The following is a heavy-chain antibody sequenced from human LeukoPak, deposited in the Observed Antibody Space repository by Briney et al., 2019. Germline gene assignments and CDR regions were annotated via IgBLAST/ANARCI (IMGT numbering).Heavy chain of an antibody. J-gene: IGHJ6*02. V-gene: IGHV4-34*01. D-gene: IGHD1-1*01. Sequence: SETLSLTCAVYGGSFSGYYWSWIRQPPGKGLEWIGEINHSGSTNYNPSLKSRVTISVDTSKNQFSLKLSSVTAADTAVYYCARHGIDDLFPYYYYGMDVWGQGTTVTVSS. CDR2: INHSGST. CDR3: ARHGIDDLFPYYYYGMDV. CDR1: GGSFSGYY.